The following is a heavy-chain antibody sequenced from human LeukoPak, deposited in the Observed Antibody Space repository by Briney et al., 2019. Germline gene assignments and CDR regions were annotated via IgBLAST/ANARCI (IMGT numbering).Heavy chain of an antibody. V-gene: IGHV1-69*13. CDR2: IIPIFGTA. D-gene: IGHD6-13*01. Sequence: ASVKVSCKASGGTFSSYAISWVRQAPGQGLEWMGGIIPIFGTANYAQKFQGRVTITADESTSTAYMELSSLRSEDTAVYYCASSAAGLFQHWGQGTLVTVSS. J-gene: IGHJ1*01. CDR1: GGTFSSYA. CDR3: ASSAAGLFQH.